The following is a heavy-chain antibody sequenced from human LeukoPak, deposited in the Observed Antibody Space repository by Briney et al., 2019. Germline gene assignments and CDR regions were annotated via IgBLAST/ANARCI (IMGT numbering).Heavy chain of an antibody. D-gene: IGHD2-2*02. J-gene: IGHJ4*02. CDR2: IYYSGST. CDR3: ARIRYCSSTSCYKGRTYYFDY. V-gene: IGHV4-39*01. CDR1: GGSISSSSYY. Sequence: PSETLSLTCTVSGGSISSSSYYWGWIRQPPGKGLEWIGSIYYSGSTYYNPSLKSRVTISVDTSKNQFSLKLSSVTAADTAVYYCARIRYCSSTSCYKGRTYYFDYWAREPWSPSPQ.